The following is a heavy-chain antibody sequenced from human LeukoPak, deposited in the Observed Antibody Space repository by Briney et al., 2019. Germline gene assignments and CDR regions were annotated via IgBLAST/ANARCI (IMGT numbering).Heavy chain of an antibody. CDR2: INPNSGGT. V-gene: IGHV1-2*02. D-gene: IGHD4-17*01. CDR1: GYTFTGYY. J-gene: IGHJ4*02. Sequence: ASVKVSCKASGYTFTGYYTHWVRQAPGQGLEWMGWINPNSGGTNYAQKFQGRVTMTRDTSISTAYMELSRLRSDDTAVYYCARGIGYGDYETRYFDYWGQGTLVTVSS. CDR3: ARGIGYGDYETRYFDY.